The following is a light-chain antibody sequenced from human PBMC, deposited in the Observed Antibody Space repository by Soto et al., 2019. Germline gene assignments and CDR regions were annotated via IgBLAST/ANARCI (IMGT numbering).Light chain of an antibody. CDR2: GAS. J-gene: IGKJ4*01. Sequence: DVRMTQSPSSLSASVGDTITITCRASRTINTYLNWFQQKPGEPPRLLIYGASTLHDGVPSRFSGSGSGADFTLTISGLQPEDFASYYCQQHRSYPVTFGGGTKVEIK. V-gene: IGKV1-39*01. CDR1: RTINTY. CDR3: QQHRSYPVT.